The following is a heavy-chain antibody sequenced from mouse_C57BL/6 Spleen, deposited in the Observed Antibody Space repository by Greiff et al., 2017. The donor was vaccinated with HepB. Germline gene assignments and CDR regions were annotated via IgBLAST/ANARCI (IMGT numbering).Heavy chain of an antibody. CDR2: IYPGDGDT. Sequence: VKLVESGAELVKPGASVKISCKASGYAFSSYWMNWVKQRPGKGLEWIGQIYPGDGDTNYNGKFKGKATLTADKSSSTAYMQLSSLTSEDSAVYFCARRDGSSSPRAMDYWGQGTSVTVSS. J-gene: IGHJ4*01. D-gene: IGHD1-1*01. CDR3: ARRDGSSSPRAMDY. CDR1: GYAFSSYW. V-gene: IGHV1-80*01.